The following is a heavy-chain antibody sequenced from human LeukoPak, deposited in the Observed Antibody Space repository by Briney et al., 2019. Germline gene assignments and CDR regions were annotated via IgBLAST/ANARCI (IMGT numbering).Heavy chain of an antibody. D-gene: IGHD3-10*01. CDR1: GFTFSSYN. CDR2: ISTSSSYI. CDR3: ARDREGFGESYFDY. V-gene: IGHV3-21*01. J-gene: IGHJ4*02. Sequence: GGSLRLSCAASGFTFSSYNMNWVRQAPGKGLEWVSFISTSSSYIYYADSVKGRFTISRDNAKNSLYLQMNSLRAEGAAMYYCARDREGFGESYFDYWGQGTLVTVSS.